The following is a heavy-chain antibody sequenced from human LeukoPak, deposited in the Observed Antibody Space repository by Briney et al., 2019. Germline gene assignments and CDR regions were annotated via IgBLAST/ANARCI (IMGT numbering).Heavy chain of an antibody. J-gene: IGHJ4*02. D-gene: IGHD6-13*01. CDR3: ARRSSWYDFDY. CDR1: AYSFTSYW. V-gene: IGHV5-51*01. CDR2: IYPGDSDT. Sequence: AESLKISCKASAYSFTSYWIGWGRQLPGKGLQGMGIIYPGDSDTRYNPSFQGQVTISADKSISTAYLQWSSLKASDTAMYYCARRSSWYDFDYWGQGTLVTVSS.